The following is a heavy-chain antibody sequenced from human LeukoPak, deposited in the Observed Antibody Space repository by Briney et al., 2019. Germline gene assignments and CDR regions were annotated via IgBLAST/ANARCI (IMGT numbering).Heavy chain of an antibody. Sequence: PGGSLRLSCTVSGFTFCDYAMSWVRQAPGKGLEWVGFVRSKAYGGTTEYAASVKGRFTISRDDSKSIAYLQMNSLKTEDTAVYYCTSDPRPGITVAGLAGYWGQGTLVTVSS. CDR2: VRSKAYGGTT. CDR1: GFTFCDYA. V-gene: IGHV3-49*04. J-gene: IGHJ4*02. D-gene: IGHD6-19*01. CDR3: TSDPRPGITVAGLAGY.